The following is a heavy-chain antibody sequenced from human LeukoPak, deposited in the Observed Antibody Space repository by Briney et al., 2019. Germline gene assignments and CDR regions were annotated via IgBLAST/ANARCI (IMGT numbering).Heavy chain of an antibody. CDR3: ARSTIFGVAVNWFDP. V-gene: IGHV4-61*01. Sequence: SETLSLTCTVSGGSVSSGSFYWSWIRQTPGKGLEWIGYIYYTGSTNYNPSLKSRVTISVDKSKNQFSLKLSSVTAADTAVYYCARSTIFGVAVNWFDPWGQGTLVTVSS. J-gene: IGHJ5*02. CDR2: IYYTGST. CDR1: GGSVSSGSFY. D-gene: IGHD3-3*01.